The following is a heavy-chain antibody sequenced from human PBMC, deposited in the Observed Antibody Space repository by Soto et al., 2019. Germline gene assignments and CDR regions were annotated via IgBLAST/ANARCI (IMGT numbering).Heavy chain of an antibody. D-gene: IGHD5-18*01. CDR2: ISSSSSYI. J-gene: IGHJ4*02. Sequence: EVQLVESGGGLVQPGGSLRLSCAASGFTFSSYSMNWVRQAPGKGLEWVSSISSSSSYIYYADSVKGRFTISRDNAKNSLYLQMNSLRAEDTAVYYCARDQPGYSYCYGLGYWGQGTLVTVSS. CDR1: GFTFSSYS. V-gene: IGHV3-21*01. CDR3: ARDQPGYSYCYGLGY.